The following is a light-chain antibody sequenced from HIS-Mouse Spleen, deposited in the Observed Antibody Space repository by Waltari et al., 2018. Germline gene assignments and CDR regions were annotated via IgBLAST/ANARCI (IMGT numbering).Light chain of an antibody. V-gene: IGLV3-19*01. CDR3: NSRDSSGNHVV. Sequence: SSELTQDPAVSVALGQTVRITCQGESLRSYYSSWYQQKPGQAPLLVIYGKNNRPSGIPDRFSGSSSGNTASLTITGAQSEDEADYYCNSRDSSGNHVVFGGGTK. J-gene: IGLJ2*01. CDR1: SLRSYY. CDR2: GKN.